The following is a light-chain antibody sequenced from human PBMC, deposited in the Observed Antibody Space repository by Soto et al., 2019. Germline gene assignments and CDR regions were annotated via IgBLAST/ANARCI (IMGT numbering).Light chain of an antibody. CDR1: QGIGVY. CDR3: QKYNSAPLT. J-gene: IGKJ4*01. V-gene: IGKV1-27*01. CDR2: AAS. Sequence: DIPMTQSPSSLSASLGDRVTITCRASQGIGVYLAWFQQKPGKVPKLLIYAASTLQSGAPSRFSGSGSGTDFTLTISSLQPEDFATYYCQKYNSAPLTFGGGTKVEIK.